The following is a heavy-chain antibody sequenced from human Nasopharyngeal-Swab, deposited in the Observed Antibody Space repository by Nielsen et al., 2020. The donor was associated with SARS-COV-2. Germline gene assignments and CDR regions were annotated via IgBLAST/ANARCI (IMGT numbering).Heavy chain of an antibody. CDR3: ARDQPTPHYYYYGMDV. Sequence: GGSLRLSCAASGFTFSSYGMHWVRQAPGKGLEWVAVIWYDGSNKHYADSVKGRFTISRDNSKNTLYLQMNSLRAEDTAVYYCARDQPTPHYYYYGMDVWGQGTTVTVSS. CDR1: GFTFSSYG. V-gene: IGHV3-33*01. J-gene: IGHJ6*02. CDR2: IWYDGSNK. D-gene: IGHD2-15*01.